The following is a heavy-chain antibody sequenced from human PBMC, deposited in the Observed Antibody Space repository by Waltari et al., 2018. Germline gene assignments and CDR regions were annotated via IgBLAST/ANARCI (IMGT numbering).Heavy chain of an antibody. D-gene: IGHD6-19*01. CDR2: IYTSGST. V-gene: IGHV4-61*09. CDR1: GGSISSGSSY. CDR3: AREGEGIAVAGFDY. J-gene: IGHJ4*02. Sequence: QVQLQESGPGLVKPSQTLSLTCTVSGGSISSGSSYWSWIRQPAGKGLEWIGYIYTSGSTNYNPSLKSRVTISVDTSKNQFSLKLSSVTAADTAVYYCAREGEGIAVAGFDYWGQGTLVTVSS.